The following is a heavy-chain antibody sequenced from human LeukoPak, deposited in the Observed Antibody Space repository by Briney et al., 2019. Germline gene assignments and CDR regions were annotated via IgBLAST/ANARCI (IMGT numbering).Heavy chain of an antibody. CDR2: ITDSGGST. CDR1: GFTFSRYD. CDR3: ARTPLVRYFDS. Sequence: GSLRLSCAASGFTFSRYDMSWVRQAPGKGLEWVSAITDSGGSTYYADSVKGRFTISRDNSKNTLYLQMNSLRAEDTALYYCARTPLVRYFDSWGQGTLVTVSS. D-gene: IGHD2-2*01. V-gene: IGHV3-23*01. J-gene: IGHJ4*02.